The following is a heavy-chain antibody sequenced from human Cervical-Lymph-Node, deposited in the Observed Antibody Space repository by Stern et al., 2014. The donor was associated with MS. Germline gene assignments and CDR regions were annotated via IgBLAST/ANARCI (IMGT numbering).Heavy chain of an antibody. Sequence: VQLVQSGAEVKKPGASVKVSCETSGFRFTDYYIHWVRQAPGQGLEWMGCINHKSGDTHSAQKLQGRFTMTRDTSISTAYMELNSLKSDDTAMYYCGRGIKTFDPWGQGTLVTVSS. V-gene: IGHV1-2*02. CDR2: INHKSGDT. CDR1: GFRFTDYY. CDR3: GRGIKTFDP. D-gene: IGHD5-24*01. J-gene: IGHJ5*02.